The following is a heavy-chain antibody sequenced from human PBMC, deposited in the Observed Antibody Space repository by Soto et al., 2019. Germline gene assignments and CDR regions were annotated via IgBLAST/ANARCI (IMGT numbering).Heavy chain of an antibody. CDR3: ARAGYSGYDEWALTNRYFSPPVDY. CDR2: IYYSGST. CDR1: GGSISSYY. D-gene: IGHD5-12*01. Sequence: PSETLSLTCTVSGGSISSYYWSWIRQPPGKGLEWIGYIYYSGSTNYNPSLKSRVTISVDTSKNQFSLKLSSVTAADTAVYYCARAGYSGYDEWALTNRYFSPPVDYWGQGTLVTVSS. V-gene: IGHV4-59*01. J-gene: IGHJ4*02.